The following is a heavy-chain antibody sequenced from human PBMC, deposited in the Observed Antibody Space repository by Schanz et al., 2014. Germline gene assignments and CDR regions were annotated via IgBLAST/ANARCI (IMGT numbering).Heavy chain of an antibody. CDR3: ASGPSYVQFHH. Sequence: DVQLVESGGGLVQSGGSLRLSCAASGFNFGDYYMTWVRQAPGKGLESVAKINPDGSGKYYVVSVEGRFTISRDNAKNSVHLQMNSLRAEDTAVYYCASGPSYVQFHHWGQGTLVTVSS. D-gene: IGHD3-16*01. V-gene: IGHV3-7*01. CDR2: INPDGSGK. CDR1: GFNFGDYY. J-gene: IGHJ1*01.